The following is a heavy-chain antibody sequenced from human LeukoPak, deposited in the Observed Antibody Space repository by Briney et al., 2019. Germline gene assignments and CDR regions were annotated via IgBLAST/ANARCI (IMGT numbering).Heavy chain of an antibody. J-gene: IGHJ4*02. CDR3: ARTFLDMIKGDQNYFDF. Sequence: GGSLRLSCAVSGFTVSSNYLNWVRQAPGKGLEWVSVIYSGGSTYYADSVKGRFTISRDNLRNTLFLQMNSLRAEDTALYYCARTFLDMIKGDQNYFDFWGQGTLVTVSS. V-gene: IGHV3-53*01. CDR2: IYSGGST. CDR1: GFTVSSNY. D-gene: IGHD3/OR15-3a*01.